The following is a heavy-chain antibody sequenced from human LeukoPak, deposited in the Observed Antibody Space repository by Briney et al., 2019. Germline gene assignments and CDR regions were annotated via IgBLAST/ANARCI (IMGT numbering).Heavy chain of an antibody. CDR2: IRYDGSTK. CDR1: GFSFSGYG. J-gene: IGHJ4*02. V-gene: IGHV3-30*02. Sequence: GGSLRLSCAASGFSFSGYGMHWVRQVPGKGLEWVAFIRYDGSTKFYTDSVKGRFAISRDNSKNTLSLQMNSLRAEDTAVYYCAALHTGTFVDYWGQGTLVTVSS. D-gene: IGHD4-17*01. CDR3: AALHTGTFVDY.